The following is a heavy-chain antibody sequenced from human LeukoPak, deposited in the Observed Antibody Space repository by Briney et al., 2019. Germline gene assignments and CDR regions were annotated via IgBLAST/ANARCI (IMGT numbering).Heavy chain of an antibody. J-gene: IGHJ2*01. V-gene: IGHV3-23*01. CDR3: ANAYGDGPENWYFDL. D-gene: IGHD4-17*01. CDR2: ISGSGGST. Sequence: GGSLRLSCAASGFTFSSYAMSWVRQAPGKGLEWVSAISGSGGSTYYADSVKGRFTISRDNSKNTVYLKMNSLRAEDTAVYYCANAYGDGPENWYFDLWGRGTLVTVSS. CDR1: GFTFSSYA.